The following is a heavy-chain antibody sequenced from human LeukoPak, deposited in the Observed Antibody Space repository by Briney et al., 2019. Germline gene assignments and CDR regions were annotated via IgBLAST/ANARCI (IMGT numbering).Heavy chain of an antibody. CDR1: GYTFTSYG. CDR2: IIPIFGTA. J-gene: IGHJ4*02. CDR3: ARGSNYYGSGSYSPFDY. V-gene: IGHV1-69*13. D-gene: IGHD3-10*01. Sequence: SVKVSCKASGYTFTSYGISWVRQAPGQGLEWMGGIIPIFGTANYAQKFQGRVTITADESTSTAYMELSSLRSEDTAVYYCARGSNYYGSGSYSPFDYWGQGTLVTVSS.